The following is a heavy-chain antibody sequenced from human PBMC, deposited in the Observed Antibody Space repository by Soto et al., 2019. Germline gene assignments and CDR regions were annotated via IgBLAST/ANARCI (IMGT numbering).Heavy chain of an antibody. Sequence: SVKVSCKASGGTFSSCAISWVRQAPGQGLEWMGGIIPIFGTANYAQKFQGRVTITADESTSTAYMELSSLRSEDTAVYYCARDRSLAARDAFDIWGQGTMVTVSS. CDR1: GGTFSSCA. CDR2: IIPIFGTA. D-gene: IGHD6-6*01. CDR3: ARDRSLAARDAFDI. J-gene: IGHJ3*02. V-gene: IGHV1-69*13.